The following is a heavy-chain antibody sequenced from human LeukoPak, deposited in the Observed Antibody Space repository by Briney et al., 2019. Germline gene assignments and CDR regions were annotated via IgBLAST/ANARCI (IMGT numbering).Heavy chain of an antibody. CDR1: GGSISSYY. CDR3: ARSFMVVVPAATYYYYYMDV. V-gene: IGHV4-59*08. Sequence: SETLSLTCTVSGGSISSYYWSWIRQPPGKGLEWIGSIYYSGSTNYNPSLKSRVTISVDTSKNQFSLKLSSVTAADTAVYYCARSFMVVVPAATYYYYYMDVWGKGTTVTVSS. J-gene: IGHJ6*03. CDR2: IYYSGST. D-gene: IGHD2-2*01.